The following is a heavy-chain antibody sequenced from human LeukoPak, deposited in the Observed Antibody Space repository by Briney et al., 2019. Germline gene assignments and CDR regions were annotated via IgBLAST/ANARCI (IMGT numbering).Heavy chain of an antibody. D-gene: IGHD6-13*01. CDR1: GGTFSSYA. Sequence: ASVKVSCKASGGTFSSYAISWVRQAPGQGLEWMGRIIPILGIANYAQKFQGRVTITADESTSTAYMELSSLRSEDTAVYYCAREGSREGGDYRGQGTLVTVSS. CDR2: IIPILGIA. V-gene: IGHV1-69*04. CDR3: AREGSREGGDY. J-gene: IGHJ4*02.